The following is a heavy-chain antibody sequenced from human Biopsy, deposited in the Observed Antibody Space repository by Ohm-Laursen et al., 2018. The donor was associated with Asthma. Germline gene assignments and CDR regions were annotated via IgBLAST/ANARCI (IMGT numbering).Heavy chain of an antibody. D-gene: IGHD3-22*01. J-gene: IGHJ4*02. CDR1: YGSITSGGYY. CDR3: ARAQDYYDSRGYYRSFDY. V-gene: IGHV4-31*03. Sequence: SQTLSLTYTASYGSITSGGYYWTWIRQHPGKGLEWIGFIYYSGNTYYNPSLKSRVSISIDTSKNQFSLKLSSVTAADTAVYYCARAQDYYDSRGYYRSFDYWGQGTLVTVSP. CDR2: IYYSGNT.